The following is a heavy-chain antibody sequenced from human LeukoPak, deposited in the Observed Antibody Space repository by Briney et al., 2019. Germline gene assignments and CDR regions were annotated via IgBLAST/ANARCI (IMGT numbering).Heavy chain of an antibody. J-gene: IGHJ6*03. D-gene: IGHD2-2*01. CDR3: ARGPTQVVVLGYYYMDV. V-gene: IGHV1-8*01. CDR1: GYTFSSYD. CDR2: MNPNSGKT. Sequence: GASVKVSCKASGYTFSSYDINWVRQATGQGLERMGWMNPNSGKTGYAQKFQGRVTMTRNTSISTAYMELSSLRSEDTAVYYCARGPTQVVVLGYYYMDVWGKGTTVTVSS.